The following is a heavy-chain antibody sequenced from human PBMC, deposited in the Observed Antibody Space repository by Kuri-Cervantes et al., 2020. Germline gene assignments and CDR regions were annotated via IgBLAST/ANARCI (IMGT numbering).Heavy chain of an antibody. V-gene: IGHV3-74*01. D-gene: IGHD6-19*01. CDR1: GFTFSSYW. CDR3: ASLPYSSGSFS. J-gene: IGHJ5*02. CDR2: INSDGSST. Sequence: GESLKISCAASGFTFSSYWMHWVRQAPGKGLVWVSRINSDGSSTSYADSVKGRFTISRDNARNTLYLQMNSLRAEDTAVYYCASLPYSSGSFSWGQGTPVTVSS.